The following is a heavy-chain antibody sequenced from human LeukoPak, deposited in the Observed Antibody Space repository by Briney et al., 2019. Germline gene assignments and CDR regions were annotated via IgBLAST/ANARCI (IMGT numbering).Heavy chain of an antibody. Sequence: GGSLRLSCAASGFTFSDYYMSWIRQAPGKGLEWVSHISSFSNFRSYADSVKGRFTISRDNAKNSLYLQMNSLRAEDTALYYCARDRDPYYYGSGSQSWFDPWGQGTLVTVSS. CDR2: ISSFSNFR. D-gene: IGHD3-10*01. J-gene: IGHJ5*02. V-gene: IGHV3-11*05. CDR1: GFTFSDYY. CDR3: ARDRDPYYYGSGSQSWFDP.